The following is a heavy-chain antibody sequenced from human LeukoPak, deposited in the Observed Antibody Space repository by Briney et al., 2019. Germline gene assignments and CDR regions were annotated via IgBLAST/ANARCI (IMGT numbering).Heavy chain of an antibody. J-gene: IGHJ4*02. CDR1: GFTFSSYA. V-gene: IGHV3-30-3*01. CDR3: ATALGPYVAAAIDY. Sequence: PGRSLRLSCAASGFTFSSYAMHWVRQAPGKGLEWVAVISYDGSNKYYAGSVKGRFTISRDNSKNTLYLQMNSLRAEDTAVYYCATALGPYVAAAIDYWGQGTLVTVSS. CDR2: ISYDGSNK. D-gene: IGHD2-15*01.